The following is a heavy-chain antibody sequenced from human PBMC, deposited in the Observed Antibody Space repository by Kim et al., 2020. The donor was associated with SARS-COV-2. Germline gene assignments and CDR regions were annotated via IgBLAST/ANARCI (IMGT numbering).Heavy chain of an antibody. CDR3: AKDIVVVPAASDAFDI. V-gene: IGHV3-23*01. D-gene: IGHD2-2*01. Sequence: VTGRLTTPRDNSKNTLYLQMNSLRADDTAVYYCAKDIVVVPAASDAFDIWGQGTTVTVSS. J-gene: IGHJ3*02.